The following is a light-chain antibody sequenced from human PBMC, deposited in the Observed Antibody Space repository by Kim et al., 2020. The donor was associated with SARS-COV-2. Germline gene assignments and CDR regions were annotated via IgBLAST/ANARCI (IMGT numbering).Light chain of an antibody. CDR2: AAS. V-gene: IGKV1-27*01. CDR3: QKYDSAPWT. J-gene: IGKJ1*01. Sequence: DIQMTQSPSSLSASVGDRVTITCRASQDISIYLAWYQQKPGKFPKVLIYAASTLQPGVPSRFSASGSGTDFTLTISGLQPEDVATYYCQKYDSAPWTFGLGTKVEIK. CDR1: QDISIY.